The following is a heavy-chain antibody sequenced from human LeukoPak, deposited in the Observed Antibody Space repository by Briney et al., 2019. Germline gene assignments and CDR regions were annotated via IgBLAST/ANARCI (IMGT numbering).Heavy chain of an antibody. CDR1: GFTFSSYE. Sequence: GGSLRLSCAASGFTFSSYEMNWVRPGPGKGLEWFSYISSGGGTIYYADSVKGRFTISRDNAKNSLYLQMNSLRAEDTAVYYCVRDLDYWGQGTLVTVSS. CDR2: ISSGGGTI. J-gene: IGHJ4*02. CDR3: VRDLDY. V-gene: IGHV3-48*03.